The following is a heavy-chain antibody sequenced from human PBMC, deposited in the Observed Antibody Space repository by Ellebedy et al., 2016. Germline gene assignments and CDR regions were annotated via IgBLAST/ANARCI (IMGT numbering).Heavy chain of an antibody. Sequence: SETLSLXXAVYGGSFSGYYWSWIRQSPGKGLEWIGEINHSGNTNYNPSLKSRLTISVDTSKNQFSLKLNSLTAADTALYYCARGNDDGIMARPDYMDVWGAGTTVTVSS. V-gene: IGHV4-34*01. D-gene: IGHD6-6*01. CDR1: GGSFSGYY. CDR3: ARGNDDGIMARPDYMDV. J-gene: IGHJ6*03. CDR2: INHSGNT.